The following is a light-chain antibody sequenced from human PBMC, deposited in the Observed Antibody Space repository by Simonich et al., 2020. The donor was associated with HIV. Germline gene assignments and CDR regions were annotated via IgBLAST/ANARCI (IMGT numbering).Light chain of an antibody. Sequence: QSALTQPASVSGSPGQSITISCTGTSSDVGSYSLVSWYQQHPGKAPTPLIYDGSKRPSGVSNRFSGSLSGNTASLTISGLQAEDEADYYCCSYAGSSTWVFGGGTKLTVL. CDR1: SSDVGSYSL. CDR3: CSYAGSSTWV. CDR2: DGS. J-gene: IGLJ3*02. V-gene: IGLV2-23*01.